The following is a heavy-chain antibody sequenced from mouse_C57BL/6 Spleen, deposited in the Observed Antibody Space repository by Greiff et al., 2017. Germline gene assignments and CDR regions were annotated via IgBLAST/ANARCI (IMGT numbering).Heavy chain of an antibody. CDR1: GYTFTDHY. J-gene: IGHJ2*01. Sequence: EVQLQQSGPELVKPGASVKISCKASGYTFTDHYMNWVKQSHGKSLEWIGDINPNNGGTRYNQKFKGKATLTVDKSSSTAYMEIRSLTSEDSAVYSCARDSYAFDYWGQGTTLTVSA. D-gene: IGHD6-5*01. CDR3: ARDSYAFDY. V-gene: IGHV1-26*01. CDR2: INPNNGGT.